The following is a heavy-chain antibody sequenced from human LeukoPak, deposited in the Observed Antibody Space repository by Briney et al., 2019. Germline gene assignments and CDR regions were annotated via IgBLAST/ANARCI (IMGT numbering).Heavy chain of an antibody. V-gene: IGHV3-21*01. J-gene: IGHJ5*02. CDR1: DFIFSSYS. CDR3: ARGPFKAYSSIWNIGWFDA. D-gene: IGHD6-13*01. Sequence: GGFLSLSCASSDFIFSSYSVNLLRQAPGKGLEWVSSISSSSSYIYYADSVKGRFTISRDNAKNSLYLQMNSLRAEHTGMYDCARGPFKAYSSIWNIGWFDASRQGTLVTVSS. CDR2: ISSSSSYI.